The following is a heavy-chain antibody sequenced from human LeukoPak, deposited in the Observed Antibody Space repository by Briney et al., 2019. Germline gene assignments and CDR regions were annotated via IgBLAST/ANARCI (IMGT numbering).Heavy chain of an antibody. CDR2: INHSGST. D-gene: IGHD2-21*02. V-gene: IGHV4-34*01. Sequence: PGGSLRLSCAASGFTVSSNYMSWIRQPPGKGLEWIGEINHSGSTNYNPSLKSRVTISVDTSKNQFSLKLSSVTAADTAVYYCASRDDSNWFDPWGQGTLVTVSS. CDR3: ASRDDSNWFDP. J-gene: IGHJ5*02. CDR1: GFTVSSNY.